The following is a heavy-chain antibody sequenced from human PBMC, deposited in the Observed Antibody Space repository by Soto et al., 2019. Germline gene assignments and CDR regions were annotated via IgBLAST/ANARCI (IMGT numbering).Heavy chain of an antibody. D-gene: IGHD3-22*01. J-gene: IGHJ5*02. V-gene: IGHV5-10-1*03. CDR1: AYTFTSYW. CDR2: IEPSDSYT. CDR3: ARWGDDDSWFDL. Sequence: EVQLVQSGAEVKKPGESLTISCKGSAYTFTSYWISWVRQMPGKGLEWMGRIEPSDSYTNYSPSLQGHVTISVDKSVSTAYLHWGSLKASDTAMYYCARWGDDDSWFDLWGQGTLVTVSS.